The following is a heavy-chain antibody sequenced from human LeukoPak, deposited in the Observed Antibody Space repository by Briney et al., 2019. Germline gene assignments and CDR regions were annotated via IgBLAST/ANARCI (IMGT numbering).Heavy chain of an antibody. CDR1: GYTLTELS. D-gene: IGHD1-26*01. J-gene: IGHJ3*02. CDR3: ARDLEWELGRAFDI. V-gene: IGHV1-2*02. Sequence: ASVKVSCKVSGYTLTELSMHWVRQAPGQGLEWMGWINPNSGGTNYAQKFQGRVTMTRDTSISTAYMELSRLRSDDTAVYYCARDLEWELGRAFDIWGQGTMVTVSS. CDR2: INPNSGGT.